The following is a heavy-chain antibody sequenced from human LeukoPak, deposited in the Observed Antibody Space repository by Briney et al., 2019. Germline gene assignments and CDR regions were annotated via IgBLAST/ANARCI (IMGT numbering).Heavy chain of an antibody. CDR2: IYYSGST. D-gene: IGHD2-2*01. CDR3: ARQAFCSSTSCYPFQH. J-gene: IGHJ1*01. Sequence: SETLSLTCTVSGGSISSYYWSWIRQPPGKGLEWIGYIYYSGSTNYNPSLKSRVTISVDTSKNQFSLKLSSVTTADTAVYYCARQAFCSSTSCYPFQHWGQGTLVTVSS. CDR1: GGSISSYY. V-gene: IGHV4-59*01.